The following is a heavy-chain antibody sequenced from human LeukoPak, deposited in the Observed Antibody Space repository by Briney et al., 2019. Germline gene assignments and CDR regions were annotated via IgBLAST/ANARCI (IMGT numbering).Heavy chain of an antibody. J-gene: IGHJ4*02. CDR1: GYTFTSYY. Sequence: ASVTVSCKASGYTFTSYYMHWVRQAPGQGLEWMGWINPNSGGTNYAQKFQGWVTMTRDTSISTAYMELSRLRSDDTAVSYCGREEQLVMRYWGQGTLVTVSS. CDR3: GREEQLVMRY. V-gene: IGHV1-2*04. CDR2: INPNSGGT. D-gene: IGHD6-13*01.